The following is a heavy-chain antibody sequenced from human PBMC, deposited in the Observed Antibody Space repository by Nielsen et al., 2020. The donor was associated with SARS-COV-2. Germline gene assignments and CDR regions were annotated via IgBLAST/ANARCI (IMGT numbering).Heavy chain of an antibody. J-gene: IGHJ6*02. CDR3: ARVTTVTTSYYYYGMDV. CDR2: INHRGST. V-gene: IGHV4-34*01. D-gene: IGHD4-17*01. Sequence: SETLSLTCAVYGGSFSGYYWSWIRQPPGKGLEWIGEINHRGSTNYNPSLKSRVTISVDTSKNQFSLKLSSVTAADTAVYYCARVTTVTTSYYYYGMDVWGQGTTVTVSS. CDR1: GGSFSGYY.